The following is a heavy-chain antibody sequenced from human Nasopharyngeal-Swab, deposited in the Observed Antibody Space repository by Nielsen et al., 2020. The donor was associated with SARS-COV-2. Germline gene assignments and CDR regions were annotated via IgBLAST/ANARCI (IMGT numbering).Heavy chain of an antibody. CDR1: GFTFGDYA. J-gene: IGHJ3*02. V-gene: IGHV3-49*04. CDR3: TFDSSGYYPHDASDI. CDR2: IRSKAYGGTT. D-gene: IGHD3-22*01. Sequence: GESLKISCTASGFTFGDYAMSWVRQAPGKGLEWVGFIRSKAYGGTTEYAASVKGRFTISRDDSKSIAYLQMNSLKTEDTAVYYCTFDSSGYYPHDASDIWGQGTMVTVSS.